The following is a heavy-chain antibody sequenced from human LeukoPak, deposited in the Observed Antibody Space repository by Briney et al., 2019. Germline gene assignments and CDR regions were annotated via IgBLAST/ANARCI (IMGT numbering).Heavy chain of an antibody. V-gene: IGHV4-30-2*01. D-gene: IGHD5/OR15-5a*01. CDR1: GGSISSGGHS. J-gene: IGHJ4*02. CDR2: ISHSGTT. Sequence: SETLSLTCAVSGGSISSGGHSWSWIRQPPGKGLEWLGYISHSGTTYYNLSLKSRVTISVDRSKNQFSLQLNSVTAADSAVYYCARVYDASVLHFDYWGRGTLVTVSS. CDR3: ARVYDASVLHFDY.